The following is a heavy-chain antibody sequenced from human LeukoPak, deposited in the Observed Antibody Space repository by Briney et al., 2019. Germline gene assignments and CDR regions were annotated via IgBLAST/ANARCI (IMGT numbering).Heavy chain of an antibody. J-gene: IGHJ4*02. V-gene: IGHV1-2*02. CDR2: INPNSGGT. Sequence: ASVKVPCKASGYTFTGYYMHWVRQAPGQGLEWMGWINPNSGGTNYAQKFQGRVTMTRDTSISTAYMELSRLRSDDTAVYYCASSGSGIAVAATKSDYFDYWGQGTLVTVSS. D-gene: IGHD6-19*01. CDR3: ASSGSGIAVAATKSDYFDY. CDR1: GYTFTGYY.